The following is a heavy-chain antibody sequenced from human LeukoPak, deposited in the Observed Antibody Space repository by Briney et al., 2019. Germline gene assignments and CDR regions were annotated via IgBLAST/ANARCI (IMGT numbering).Heavy chain of an antibody. Sequence: ASVTVSCKASGYTFTSYGISWVRQAPGQGLEWMGWISAYNGNTNYAQKLQGRVTMTTDTSTSTAYMELRSLRSDDTAVYYCARVPFDLLTGQIDYWGQGTLVTVSS. CDR2: ISAYNGNT. CDR1: GYTFTSYG. V-gene: IGHV1-18*01. D-gene: IGHD3-9*01. J-gene: IGHJ4*02. CDR3: ARVPFDLLTGQIDY.